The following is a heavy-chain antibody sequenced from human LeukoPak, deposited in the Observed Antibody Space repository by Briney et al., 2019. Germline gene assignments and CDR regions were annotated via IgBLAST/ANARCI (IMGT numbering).Heavy chain of an antibody. J-gene: IGHJ3*02. CDR1: GGSISSGDYY. CDR2: IYYSGST. Sequence: PSQTLSLTCTVSGGSISSGDYYWSWIRQPPGKGLEWIGYIYYSGSTYYNPSPKSRVTISVDTSKNQFSLKLSSVTAADTAVYYCARGSSSWYRGAFDIWGQGTMVTVSS. D-gene: IGHD6-13*01. CDR3: ARGSSSWYRGAFDI. V-gene: IGHV4-30-4*01.